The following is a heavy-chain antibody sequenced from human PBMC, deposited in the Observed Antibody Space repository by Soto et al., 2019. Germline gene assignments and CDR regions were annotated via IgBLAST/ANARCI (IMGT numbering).Heavy chain of an antibody. D-gene: IGHD5-12*01. CDR3: AKVRRYSGYEYFDY. V-gene: IGHV3-74*01. J-gene: IGHJ4*02. Sequence: EVQLVESGGGLVQPGGSLRLSCAASGFTFSNYWMHWVRQAPGKGLVWVSRINSDGSTTDYADSVKGRFTISRDNGKNTLSLQMNSLRAEDTAVYYCAKVRRYSGYEYFDYWGQGSLVTVSS. CDR2: INSDGSTT. CDR1: GFTFSNYW.